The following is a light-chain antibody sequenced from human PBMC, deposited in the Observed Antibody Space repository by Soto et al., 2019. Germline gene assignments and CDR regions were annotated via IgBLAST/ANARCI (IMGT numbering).Light chain of an antibody. CDR2: AAS. CDR1: QGNNSF. CDR3: PRLNDLRFS. Sequence: IQLTQSPSSLSASVGDRVTISCRASQGNNSFVAWYQQKSGNATKVLIYAASTLQSGDPSRISGSRSGTDFTLTMSSLQPEDFAAHYCPRLNDLRFSVVQGTKV. J-gene: IGKJ2*01. V-gene: IGKV1-9*01.